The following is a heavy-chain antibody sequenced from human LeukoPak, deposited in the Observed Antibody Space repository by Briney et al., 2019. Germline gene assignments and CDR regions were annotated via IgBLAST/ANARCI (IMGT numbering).Heavy chain of an antibody. V-gene: IGHV3-53*01. J-gene: IGHJ4*02. D-gene: IGHD3-16*02. CDR1: GFTVSSNY. CDR3: ASSDLSPFDY. Sequence: QTGGSLRLSCAASGFTVSSNYMSWVRQAPGKGLEWVSVIYSGGSTYYADSVKGRFTISRDNPKNTLYLQMNSLRAEDTAVYYCASSDLSPFDYWGQGTLVTVSS. CDR2: IYSGGST.